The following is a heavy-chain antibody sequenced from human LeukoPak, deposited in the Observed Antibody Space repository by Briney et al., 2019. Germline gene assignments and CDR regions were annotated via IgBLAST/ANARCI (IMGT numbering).Heavy chain of an antibody. J-gene: IGHJ6*02. CDR1: GFTFSTYA. V-gene: IGHV3-30-3*01. Sequence: PGRSLRLSCAASGFTFSTYAMHWVRQAPGKGLEWVAVISYDGSSKYYADSVKGRFTISRDNSKNTLYLQMNSLRAEDTAVYYCAREWGQGYYDSSGYWLSYGMDVWGQGTTVTVSS. CDR2: ISYDGSSK. CDR3: AREWGQGYYDSSGYWLSYGMDV. D-gene: IGHD3-22*01.